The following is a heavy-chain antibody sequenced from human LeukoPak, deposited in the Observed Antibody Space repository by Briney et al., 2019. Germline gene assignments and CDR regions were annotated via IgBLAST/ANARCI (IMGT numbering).Heavy chain of an antibody. Sequence: ASVKVCCKASGYTFTSYYMHWVRQAPGQGLEWMGIINPSGGGTSYAQKFQGRVTMTRDTSTSTVYMELSSLRSEDTAVYYCARQGTSATAGFDPWGQGTLVTVSS. V-gene: IGHV1-46*01. CDR3: ARQGTSATAGFDP. D-gene: IGHD5-12*01. CDR1: GYTFTSYY. CDR2: INPSGGGT. J-gene: IGHJ5*02.